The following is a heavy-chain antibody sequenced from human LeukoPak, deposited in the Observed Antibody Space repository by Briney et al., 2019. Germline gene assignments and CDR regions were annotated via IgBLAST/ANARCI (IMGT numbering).Heavy chain of an antibody. CDR1: GGSFSGYY. J-gene: IGHJ5*02. V-gene: IGHV4-34*01. CDR3: ARGNSVLRFLEWLGYNWFDP. Sequence: PSETLSLTSAVYGGSFSGYYWSWIRQPPGKGLEWIGEINHSGSTNYNPSLKSRVTISVDTSKNQFSLKLSSVTAADTAVYYCARGNSVLRFLEWLGYNWFDPWGQGTLVTVSS. D-gene: IGHD3-3*01. CDR2: INHSGST.